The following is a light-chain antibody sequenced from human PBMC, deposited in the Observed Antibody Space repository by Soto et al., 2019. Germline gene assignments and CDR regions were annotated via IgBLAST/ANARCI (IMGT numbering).Light chain of an antibody. CDR3: QQYGSSPPEST. CDR1: QSVSSSY. J-gene: IGKJ1*01. V-gene: IGKV3-20*01. Sequence: EIVLTQSPGTLSLSPGERSTLSCRASQSVSSSYLAWYQQKPGQAPRLLIYGASSRATGIPDRLSGSGSGTDFTLTNSSLEPKDFAVYYCQQYGSSPPESTFGQRTKVDSK. CDR2: GAS.